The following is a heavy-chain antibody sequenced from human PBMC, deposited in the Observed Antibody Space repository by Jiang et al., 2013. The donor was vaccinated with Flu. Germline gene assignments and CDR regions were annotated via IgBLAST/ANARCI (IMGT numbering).Heavy chain of an antibody. CDR2: VNPNSGDT. D-gene: IGHD2-15*01. Sequence: GAEVKKPGASVKVSCKASGYTVTGYYMHWVRQAPGQGLEWMGWVNPNSGDTNYSHKFQGRVTMTWDTSISTAYMELSRLRSDDTAAYYCARDQGGSTLADAFDVVGPRD. CDR3: ARDQGGSTLADAFDV. V-gene: IGHV1-2*02. CDR1: GYTVTGYY. J-gene: IGHJ3*01.